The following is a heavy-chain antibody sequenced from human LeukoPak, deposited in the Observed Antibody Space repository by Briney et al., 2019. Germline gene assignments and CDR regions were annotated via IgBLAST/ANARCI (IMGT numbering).Heavy chain of an antibody. CDR3: ARDTRGGHFDY. D-gene: IGHD6-25*01. J-gene: IGHJ4*02. CDR2: IKEDGSEK. CDR1: GFTFSSYW. V-gene: IGHV3-7*03. Sequence: PGGSLRLSCVAPGFTFSSYWMTWVRQATGKGLEWVANIKEDGSEKDYMDCVKGGFTIARDNAKNSVYLQISSLRADDTAVYYCARDTRGGHFDYWGQGTLVTVSS.